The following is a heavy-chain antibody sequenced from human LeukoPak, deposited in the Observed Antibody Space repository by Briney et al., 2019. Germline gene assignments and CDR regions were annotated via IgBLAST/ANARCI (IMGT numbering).Heavy chain of an antibody. Sequence: PSETLSLTCTVSGGSISSGSYYWSWIRQPAGKGLEWIGRIYTSGSTNYNPSLKSRVTISVDTSKNQFSLKLSSVTAADTAVYYCARERFYGSGSYYKAFDYWGQGTLVTVSS. V-gene: IGHV4-61*02. CDR1: GGSISSGSYY. J-gene: IGHJ4*02. CDR3: ARERFYGSGSYYKAFDY. CDR2: IYTSGST. D-gene: IGHD3-10*01.